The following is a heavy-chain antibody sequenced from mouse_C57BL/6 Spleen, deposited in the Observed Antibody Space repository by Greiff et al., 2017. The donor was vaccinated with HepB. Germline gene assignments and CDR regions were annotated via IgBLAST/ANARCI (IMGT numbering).Heavy chain of an antibody. Sequence: VQLQQSDAELVKPGASVKISCKVSGYTFTDHTIHWMKQRPEQGLEWIGYIYPRDGSTKYNEKFKGKATLTADKSSSTAYMQLNSLTSEDSAVYFCAREGWDYDGGAWFAYWGQGTLVTVSA. CDR2: IYPRDGST. CDR1: GYTFTDHT. V-gene: IGHV1-78*01. J-gene: IGHJ3*01. D-gene: IGHD2-4*01. CDR3: AREGWDYDGGAWFAY.